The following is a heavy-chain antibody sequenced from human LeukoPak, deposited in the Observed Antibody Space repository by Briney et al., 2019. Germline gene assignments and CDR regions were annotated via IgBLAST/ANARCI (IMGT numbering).Heavy chain of an antibody. V-gene: IGHV3-23*01. CDR3: ARKVAVAMDLDY. D-gene: IGHD5-18*01. Sequence: GGSLRLSCAAPGFTFKSYGMTWVRQVPGKGLEWVSSITGAGSSTKYADSVSGRFTISRDNSKNTLSLQMTGLRAEDTAVYYCARKVAVAMDLDYWGQGTLVTVSS. CDR1: GFTFKSYG. J-gene: IGHJ4*02. CDR2: ITGAGSST.